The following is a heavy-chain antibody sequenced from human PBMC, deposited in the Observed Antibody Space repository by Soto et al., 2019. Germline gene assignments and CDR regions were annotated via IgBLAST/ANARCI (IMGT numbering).Heavy chain of an antibody. CDR1: GFTFSNYA. CDR2: VSYDGDNE. D-gene: IGHD2-15*01. CDR3: GVAAGRYYYFDY. Sequence: GGSLRLSCAASGFTFSNYAMHWVRQAPGKGLEWVAIVSYDGDNEYYADSVRGRFFISRDNSRNTLYLQTSSLRHEDTAVYYCGVAAGRYYYFDYWGQGTLVTVSS. J-gene: IGHJ4*02. V-gene: IGHV3-30*03.